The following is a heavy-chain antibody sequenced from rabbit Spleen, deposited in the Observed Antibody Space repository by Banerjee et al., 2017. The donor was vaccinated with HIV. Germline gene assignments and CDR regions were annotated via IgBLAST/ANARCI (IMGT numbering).Heavy chain of an antibody. J-gene: IGHJ4*01. V-gene: IGHV1S40*01. CDR1: GFSFSSSDY. Sequence: QSLEESGGGLVQPEGSLALACKASGFSFSSSDYICWVRQAPGKGLEWISCIYTGDGNSYYASWAKGRFTISKTSSTTATLQMTSLTAADTATYFCVREVAAKFSLWGPGTLVTVS. CDR3: VREVAAKFSL. CDR2: IYTGDGNS. D-gene: IGHD4-1*01.